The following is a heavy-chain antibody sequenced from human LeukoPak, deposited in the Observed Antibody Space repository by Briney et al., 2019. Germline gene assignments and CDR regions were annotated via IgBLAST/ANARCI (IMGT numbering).Heavy chain of an antibody. Sequence: ASVKVSCKASGGTFSSYAISWVRQAPGQGLEWMGGIIPIFGTANYAQKFQGRVTITADKSTSTVYMELSSLRSEDTAVYYCARSLVRSGPKDYWGQGTLVTVSS. CDR1: GGTFSSYA. CDR3: ARSLVRSGPKDY. J-gene: IGHJ4*02. CDR2: IIPIFGTA. V-gene: IGHV1-69*06. D-gene: IGHD3-10*01.